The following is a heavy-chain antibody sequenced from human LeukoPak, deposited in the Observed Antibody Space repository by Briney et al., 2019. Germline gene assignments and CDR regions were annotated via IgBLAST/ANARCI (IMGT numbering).Heavy chain of an antibody. CDR1: GGSFSGYY. CDR2: INHSGST. V-gene: IGHV4-34*01. J-gene: IGHJ4*02. D-gene: IGHD1-14*01. CDR3: ASRWGTRGY. Sequence: SETLSSTCALYGGSFSGYYWSWIRQPPGKGLEWIGEINHSGSTNYNPSLKSRVTISVDTSKNQFSLKLSSVTPADTAVYYCASRWGTRGYWGQGTLVTVSS.